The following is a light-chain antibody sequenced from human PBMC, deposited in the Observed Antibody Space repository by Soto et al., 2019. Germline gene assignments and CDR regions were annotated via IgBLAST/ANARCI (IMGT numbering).Light chain of an antibody. CDR3: AAWDDSLNGVV. CDR1: NSNIGSDT. J-gene: IGLJ3*02. Sequence: QSVLTQPPSASGPPGQRVTISCSGSNSNIGSDTVNWYQQLPGRAPKLLIYSTDQRPSGVPDRFSGSKSGTSASLAISGLRSEDEAEYYCAAWDDSLNGVVFGGGTQLTVL. CDR2: STD. V-gene: IGLV1-44*01.